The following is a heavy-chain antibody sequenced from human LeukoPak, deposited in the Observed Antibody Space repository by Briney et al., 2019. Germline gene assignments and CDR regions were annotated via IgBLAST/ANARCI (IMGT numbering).Heavy chain of an antibody. CDR2: IASDGSST. CDR3: ARGRPHGNDY. CDR1: GFTFSSYW. Sequence: GGSLRLSCAASGFTFSSYWMNWVRHAPGKGLVWVSRIASDGSSTTYADSVKGRFSISRDNAKNTLYLQMSSLRVEDTAVYYCARGRPHGNDYWGQGTLITVSS. J-gene: IGHJ4*02. D-gene: IGHD4-23*01. V-gene: IGHV3-74*01.